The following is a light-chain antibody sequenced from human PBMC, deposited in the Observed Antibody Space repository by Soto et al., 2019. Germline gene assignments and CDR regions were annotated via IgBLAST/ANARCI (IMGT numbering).Light chain of an antibody. CDR1: SSNIGRNT. V-gene: IGLV1-44*01. CDR2: SNN. CDR3: AGWDDSLNGYV. J-gene: IGLJ1*01. Sequence: VLTQPPSASGTPGQRVTISCSGSSSNIGRNTVNWYQHLPGTAPKLLIYSNNQRPSGVPDRFSGSKSGTSASLAISGLQSEDEADYYCAGWDDSLNGYVFGTGTKVTVL.